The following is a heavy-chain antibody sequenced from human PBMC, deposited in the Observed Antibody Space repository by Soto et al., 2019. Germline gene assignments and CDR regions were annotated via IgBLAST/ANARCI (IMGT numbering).Heavy chain of an antibody. V-gene: IGHV4-34*12. CDR2: IIHSGSA. J-gene: IGHJ2*01. CDR1: SGSFSGYY. Sequence: QVQLQQWGAGLLKPSETLSLTCAVYSGSFSGYYWSWIRQSPGKGLEWIGEIIHSGSANYNPSLKSRXXIXVXRSKNQFSLKLSSVTVADTAVYYCARGTREGWYFDLWGRGTLVTVSS. CDR3: ARGTREGWYFDL.